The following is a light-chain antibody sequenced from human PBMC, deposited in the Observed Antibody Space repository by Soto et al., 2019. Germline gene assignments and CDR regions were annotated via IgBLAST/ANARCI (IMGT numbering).Light chain of an antibody. J-gene: IGKJ1*01. Sequence: DIQATQSPSSLSASVGDRVTITCRASQNISSFLNWYQQKPGKAPQLLISDASSLQSGVPSRFSGSGSGTDFTLTISSLQPEDFATYYCHQSYSTPHTFGQETRWISN. CDR3: HQSYSTPHT. CDR2: DAS. V-gene: IGKV1-39*01. CDR1: QNISSF.